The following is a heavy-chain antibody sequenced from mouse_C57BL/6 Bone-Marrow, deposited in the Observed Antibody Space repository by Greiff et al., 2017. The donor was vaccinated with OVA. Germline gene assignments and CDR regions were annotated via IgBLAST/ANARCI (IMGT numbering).Heavy chain of an antibody. D-gene: IGHD1-1*01. Sequence: EVMLVESGGGLVKPGGSLKLSCAASGFTFSSYALSWVRPTPEKRLAWVATLSDGGSYTYYPDNVQGRFTISRDNAKNNLYLQMSHLKSEDTAMYYCARDEDYGSSYVAMDYWGQGTSVTGSS. J-gene: IGHJ4*01. V-gene: IGHV5-4*01. CDR1: GFTFSSYA. CDR2: LSDGGSYT. CDR3: ARDEDYGSSYVAMDY.